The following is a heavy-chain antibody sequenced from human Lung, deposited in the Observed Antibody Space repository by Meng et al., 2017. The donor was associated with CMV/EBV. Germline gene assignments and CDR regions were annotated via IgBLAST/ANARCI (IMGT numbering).Heavy chain of an antibody. CDR1: GFTFSGSA. V-gene: IGHV3-73*01. CDR2: IRSKANSYAT. CDR3: TRHEREYYYGSSGTPYHYYYGMDV. J-gene: IGHJ6*02. Sequence: GXSXKISXAASGFTFSGSAMHWVRQASGKGLEWVGRIRSKANSYATAYAASVKGRFTISRDDSKNTAYLQMNSLKTEDTAVYYCTRHEREYYYGSSGTPYHYYYGMDVWGQGTTVXVSS. D-gene: IGHD3-22*01.